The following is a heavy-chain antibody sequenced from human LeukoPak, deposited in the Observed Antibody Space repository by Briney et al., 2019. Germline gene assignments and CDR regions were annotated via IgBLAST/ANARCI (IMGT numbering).Heavy chain of an antibody. D-gene: IGHD3-10*01. Sequence: GGSLRVSCAASGFTFSYYAMNWVRQAPGKGLEWVSAISGSGGGTYYADSVKGRFTISRDNSKSALYLQMNSLRAEDTAVYYCASPPMYYYGSGSYYFEYWGQGALVTVSS. J-gene: IGHJ4*02. CDR1: GFTFSYYA. CDR3: ASPPMYYYGSGSYYFEY. V-gene: IGHV3-23*01. CDR2: ISGSGGGT.